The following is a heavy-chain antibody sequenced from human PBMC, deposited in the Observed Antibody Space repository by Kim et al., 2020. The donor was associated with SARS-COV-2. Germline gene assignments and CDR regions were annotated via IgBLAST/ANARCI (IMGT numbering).Heavy chain of an antibody. D-gene: IGHD3-10*01. CDR1: GFTFSSCA. J-gene: IGHJ4*02. V-gene: IGHV3-30*04. CDR3: ARDRYYGSGSYYFDY. Sequence: GGSLRLSCAASGFTFSSCAMHWVRQAPGKGLEWVAVISYDGSNKYYVDSVKGRFTISRENSKNTLYLQMNSLRPEDTAVYYCARDRYYGSGSYYFDYWGQGTPVTVSS. CDR2: ISYDGSNK.